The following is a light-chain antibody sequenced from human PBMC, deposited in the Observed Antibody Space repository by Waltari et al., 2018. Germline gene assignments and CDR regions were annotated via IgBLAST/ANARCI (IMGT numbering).Light chain of an antibody. Sequence: QSVLTQPPSVSGAPGQGITISCTGTSSNIRAGYDGHGYLQLPGTAPKLLILGNNNRPSGVPDRFSASKSDTSASLAITGLQAEDEADYYCQSYDSSLSGVIFGGGTKLTVL. CDR1: SSNIRAGYD. CDR2: GNN. J-gene: IGLJ2*01. CDR3: QSYDSSLSGVI. V-gene: IGLV1-40*01.